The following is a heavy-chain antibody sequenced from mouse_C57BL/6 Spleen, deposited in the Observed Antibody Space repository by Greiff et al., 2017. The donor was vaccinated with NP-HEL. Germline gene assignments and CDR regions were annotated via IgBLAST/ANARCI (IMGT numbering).Heavy chain of an antibody. Sequence: EVKLMESGPGMVKPSQSLSLTCTVTGYSITSGYDWHWIRHFPGNKLEWMGYISYSGSTNYNPSLKSRISITLDTSKNPFFLKLNSVTTEDTATYYCARDGYYPFDYWGKGTTLTVSS. D-gene: IGHD2-3*01. V-gene: IGHV3-1*01. J-gene: IGHJ2*01. CDR3: ARDGYYPFDY. CDR2: ISYSGST. CDR1: GYSITSGYD.